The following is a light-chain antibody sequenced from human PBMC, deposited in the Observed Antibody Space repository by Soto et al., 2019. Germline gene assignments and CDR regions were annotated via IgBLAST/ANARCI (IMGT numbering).Light chain of an antibody. CDR1: QRLLHSNGYHF. CDR2: LGS. V-gene: IGKV2-28*01. Sequence: EIVMTQSPASLPVTPGEPASISCRSSQRLLHSNGYHFLDWYLQKPGQSPQLLIYLGSYRASGVPDRVSGSGAGTDFTLEISRVEAEDVGVYYCMQALQTPYTFGQGTKLEIK. CDR3: MQALQTPYT. J-gene: IGKJ2*01.